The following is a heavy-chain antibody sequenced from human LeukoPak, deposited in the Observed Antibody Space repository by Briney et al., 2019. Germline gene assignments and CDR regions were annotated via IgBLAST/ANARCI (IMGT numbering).Heavy chain of an antibody. J-gene: IGHJ4*02. CDR3: ARDSYMAR. CDR2: IYYSGST. CDR1: GGSISSSSYY. V-gene: IGHV4-39*07. Sequence: SETLSLTCTVSGGSISSSSYYWGWIRQPPGKGLEWIGSIYYSGSTYYNPSLKSRVTISVDTSKNQFSLKLSSVTAADTAVYYCARDSYMARWGQGTLVTVSS. D-gene: IGHD3-10*01.